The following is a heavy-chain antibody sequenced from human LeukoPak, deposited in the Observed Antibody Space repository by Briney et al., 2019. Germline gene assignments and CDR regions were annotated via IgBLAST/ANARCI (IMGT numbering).Heavy chain of an antibody. V-gene: IGHV4-61*02. Sequence: SETLSLTCTVSGGSISSGSYYWSWIRQPAGKGLEWIGRIYTSGSTNYNPSLKSRVTISVDTSKNQFSLKLSSVTAADTAVYYCARVVDFWSGYSHAFDIWGQGTMVTVSS. CDR1: GGSISSGSYY. J-gene: IGHJ3*02. D-gene: IGHD3-3*01. CDR2: IYTSGST. CDR3: ARVVDFWSGYSHAFDI.